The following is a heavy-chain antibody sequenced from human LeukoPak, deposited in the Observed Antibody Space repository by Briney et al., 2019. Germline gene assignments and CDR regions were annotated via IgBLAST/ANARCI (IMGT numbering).Heavy chain of an antibody. CDR3: ARDELSLMYYDSTGYGPGY. CDR1: GGSFSSYA. D-gene: IGHD3-22*01. J-gene: IGHJ4*02. Sequence: ASLTVSCKASGGSFSSYAISWVRQAPGPGLEWMGRIIPIFGIANYAQKFQGIVTITADKSTSTAYMELSSLRSEDTAVYYCARDELSLMYYDSTGYGPGYWGQGTLVSVSS. CDR2: IIPIFGIA. V-gene: IGHV1-69*04.